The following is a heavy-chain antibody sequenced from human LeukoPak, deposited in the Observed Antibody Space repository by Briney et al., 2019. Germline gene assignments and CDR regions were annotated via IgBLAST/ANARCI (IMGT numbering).Heavy chain of an antibody. CDR2: IRSKANSYAT. CDR1: GFPFSGPA. CDR3: TRPSDYYGSGRKEYYYMDV. D-gene: IGHD3-10*01. V-gene: IGHV3-73*01. J-gene: IGHJ6*03. Sequence: SGGPLRLSCAASGFPFSGPAMHWVPQASGKGLEWVGRIRSKANSYATAYDASVKGRFTISRDDSKNTAYLQMNSLKTEDTAVYYCTRPSDYYGSGRKEYYYMDVWGKGTTVTISS.